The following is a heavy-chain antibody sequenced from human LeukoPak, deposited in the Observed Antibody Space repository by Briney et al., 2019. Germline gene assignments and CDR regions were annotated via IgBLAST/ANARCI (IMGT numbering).Heavy chain of an antibody. D-gene: IGHD1-26*01. Sequence: GGSLRLSCAASGFTFSVAWVNWVRQAPGKGMGWVGRIKSNTDSGATDYAAPVKERFTTSRNDSEKTLYLQMSSLKTEDAALYYCTRDSGTYIWFDPWGQGTLVTVSS. J-gene: IGHJ5*02. CDR1: GFTFSVAW. CDR3: TRDSGTYIWFDP. V-gene: IGHV3-15*07. CDR2: IKSNTDSGAT.